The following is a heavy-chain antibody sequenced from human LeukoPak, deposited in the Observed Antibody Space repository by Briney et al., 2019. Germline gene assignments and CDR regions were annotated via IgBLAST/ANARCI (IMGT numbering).Heavy chain of an antibody. V-gene: IGHV4-34*01. CDR3: AGAFSDY. Sequence: SETLSLTCAVYGGSLSGYYWSWIRQPPGKGLEWIGEINHSGSTNYNPSLKSRVTISVDTSKNQFSLKLSSVTAADTAVYYCAGAFSDYWGQGTLVTVSS. CDR1: GGSLSGYY. J-gene: IGHJ4*02. CDR2: INHSGST. D-gene: IGHD3-16*01.